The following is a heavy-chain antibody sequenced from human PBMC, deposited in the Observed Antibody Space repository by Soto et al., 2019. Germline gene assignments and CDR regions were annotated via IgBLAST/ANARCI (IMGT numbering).Heavy chain of an antibody. Sequence: GASVKVSCKASGYTFTSYYMHWVRQAPGQGLEWMGIINPSGGSTSYAQKFQGRVTMTRDTSTSTVYMELSSLRSEDTAVYYCARVANYYDSSGYYYDYWGQGTLVTVSS. CDR2: INPSGGST. V-gene: IGHV1-46*03. J-gene: IGHJ4*02. CDR1: GYTFTSYY. CDR3: ARVANYYDSSGYYYDY. D-gene: IGHD3-22*01.